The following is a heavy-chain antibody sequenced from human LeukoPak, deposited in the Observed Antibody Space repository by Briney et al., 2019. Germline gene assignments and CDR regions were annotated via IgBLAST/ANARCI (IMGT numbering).Heavy chain of an antibody. D-gene: IGHD3-10*01. Sequence: GGTLRLSCTASGFTFGDYSMSWVRQAPGKGLEYIGFIRTKDFGGATEYAASVKGRFTISRDDSKSIAYLQIHSLQSEDTAVYYCSRDGLDYYGSGSYRGFDYWGQGTLVTVSS. V-gene: IGHV3-49*04. J-gene: IGHJ4*02. CDR3: SRDGLDYYGSGSYRGFDY. CDR1: GFTFGDYS. CDR2: IRTKDFGGAT.